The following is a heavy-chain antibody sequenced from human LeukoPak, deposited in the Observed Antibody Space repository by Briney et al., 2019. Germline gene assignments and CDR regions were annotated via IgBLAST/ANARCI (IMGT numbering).Heavy chain of an antibody. Sequence: SQTLSLTCAISGDSVSSNSAAWNWIRQSPSRGLEWLGRTYYRSKWYNDYAVSVKSRITINPDTSKNQFSLQLNSVTPEDTAVYYCARDLWYCSSTSCYAFDYWGQGTLVTVSS. D-gene: IGHD2-2*01. CDR1: GDSVSSNSAA. CDR2: TYYRSKWYN. J-gene: IGHJ4*02. CDR3: ARDLWYCSSTSCYAFDY. V-gene: IGHV6-1*01.